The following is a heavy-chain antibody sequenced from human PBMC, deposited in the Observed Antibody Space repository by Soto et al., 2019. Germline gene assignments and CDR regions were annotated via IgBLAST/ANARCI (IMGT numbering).Heavy chain of an antibody. CDR3: AAATYSDSSAYYSTYCTDV. V-gene: IGHV1-58*01. Sequence: SVKVSCKASAFTFTSSALQWGRQARGQRVEGIGWIVVDSGNTNYAQKFQERVTITRDMSTRKAYMELSSLRSEVTAEYYCAAATYSDSSAYYSTYCTDVWGHGTTLTASS. D-gene: IGHD3-22*01. CDR2: IVVDSGNT. J-gene: IGHJ6*02. CDR1: AFTFTSSA.